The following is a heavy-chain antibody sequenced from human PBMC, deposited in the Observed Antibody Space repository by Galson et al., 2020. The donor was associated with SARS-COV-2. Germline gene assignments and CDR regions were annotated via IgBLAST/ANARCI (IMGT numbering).Heavy chain of an antibody. D-gene: IGHD6-19*01. CDR3: AKAWRLAPNVEC. V-gene: IGHV3-23*01. CDR1: GFLFSDYA. CDR2: IAARGNT. Sequence: TGGSLRLSCAASGFLFSDYAMTWVRQAPGKGLEWVSTIAARGNTFYADSVKGRFAISRDNSRNTLYLQMNSLRVEDTAMYYCAKAWRLAPNVECWGQGTLVTVSS. J-gene: IGHJ4*02.